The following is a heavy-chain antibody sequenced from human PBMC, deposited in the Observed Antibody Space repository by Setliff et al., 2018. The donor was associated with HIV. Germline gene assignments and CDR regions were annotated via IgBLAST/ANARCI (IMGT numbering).Heavy chain of an antibody. V-gene: IGHV4-39*01. Sequence: SETLSLTCTVSGDSISSIDYYWGWIRQPPGEGLEWIGSIYYSGSTNYNPSLKSRATISVDTAKNQFSLKLRSVTAADMAVYYCARLSGGMVPNSWGQGTLVTVSS. CDR2: IYYSGST. J-gene: IGHJ4*02. D-gene: IGHD3-10*01. CDR3: ARLSGGMVPNS. CDR1: GDSISSIDYY.